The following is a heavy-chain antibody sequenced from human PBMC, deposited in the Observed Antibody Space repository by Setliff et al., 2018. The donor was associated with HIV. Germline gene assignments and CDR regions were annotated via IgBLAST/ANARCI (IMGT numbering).Heavy chain of an antibody. Sequence: SETLSLTCAVSGYSISSGYYWGWIRQPPGKGLEWIGSIYHSGSTYYNPSLKSRVTISVDTSKNQFSLKLSSVTAADTAVYYCARENSGYDNSSWFFDYWGQGTLVTVS. J-gene: IGHJ4*02. D-gene: IGHD6-13*01. CDR1: GYSISSGYY. CDR2: IYHSGST. CDR3: ARENSGYDNSSWFFDY. V-gene: IGHV4-38-2*02.